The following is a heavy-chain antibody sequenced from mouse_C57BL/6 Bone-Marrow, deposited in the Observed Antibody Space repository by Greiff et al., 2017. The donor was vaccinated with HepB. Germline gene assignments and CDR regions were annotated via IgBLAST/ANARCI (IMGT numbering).Heavy chain of an antibody. J-gene: IGHJ4*01. V-gene: IGHV3-1*01. CDR3: ARVGYSEMDY. Sequence: EVQGVESGPGMVKPSQSLSLTCTVTGYSITSGYDWHWIRHFPGNKLEWMGYISYSGSTNYNPSLKSRISITHDTSKNHFFLKLNSVTTEDTATYYCARVGYSEMDYWGQGTSVTVSS. CDR2: ISYSGST. CDR1: GYSITSGYD. D-gene: IGHD2-12*01.